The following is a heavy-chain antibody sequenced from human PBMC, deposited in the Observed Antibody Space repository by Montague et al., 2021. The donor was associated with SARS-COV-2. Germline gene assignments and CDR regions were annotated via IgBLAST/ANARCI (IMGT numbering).Heavy chain of an antibody. CDR2: ISYSGST. CDR3: ARLWDFYGSGSYKNSWFDP. J-gene: IGHJ5*02. Sequence: SETLSLTCKVSGDSITTTTYYWVWIRQPPGKGLEWIGSISYSGSTYFNPSLESRLTMSVDTSKNHFSLKLSSVTAADTAVYYCARLWDFYGSGSYKNSWFDPWGQGTRVTVSS. V-gene: IGHV4-39*02. D-gene: IGHD3-10*01. CDR1: GDSITTTTYY.